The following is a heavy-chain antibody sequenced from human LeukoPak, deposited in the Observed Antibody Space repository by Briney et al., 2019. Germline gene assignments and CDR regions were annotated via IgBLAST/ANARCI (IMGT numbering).Heavy chain of an antibody. CDR1: GSLFTSYW. CDR2: IYPGDSDT. D-gene: IGHD3/OR15-3a*01. Sequence: PGASLQISCEGSGSLFTSYWIGWGRQLPGKGLERMGIIYPGDSDTRYSPSFQGQVTISADKSISTAYLQWSSLKASDTAMYYCARLGRTGPPRHWGQGTLVTVSS. CDR3: ARLGRTGPPRH. J-gene: IGHJ4*02. V-gene: IGHV5-51*01.